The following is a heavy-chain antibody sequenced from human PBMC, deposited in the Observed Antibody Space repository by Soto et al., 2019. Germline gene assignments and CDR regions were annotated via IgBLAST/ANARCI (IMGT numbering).Heavy chain of an antibody. Sequence: EVQLVESGGGLVQPGGSLRLSCAASGFTVSTDWMYWVRQAPGKGLEWVSVIRSGGNTYYADAVEGRFTNSRDNSKNTVYLQLNSLRAEDTAVYYCVRENYYYGMDVGGQGTTVTVS. CDR1: GFTVSTDW. V-gene: IGHV3-66*01. J-gene: IGHJ6*02. CDR2: IRSGGNT. CDR3: VRENYYYGMDV.